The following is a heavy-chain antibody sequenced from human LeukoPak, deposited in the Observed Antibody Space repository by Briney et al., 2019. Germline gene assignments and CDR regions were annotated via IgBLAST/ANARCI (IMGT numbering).Heavy chain of an antibody. CDR2: INHFGST. CDR3: ARGYRAPQTFYSYHYFDS. J-gene: IGHJ4*02. V-gene: IGHV4-34*01. Sequence: SETLSLTCAVYGVSFSGYYWSWIRQPPGKGLEWIGEINHFGSTNYNPSLKSRVTISGDTSKNQFSLKVNSVTAADTAVYYCARGYRAPQTFYSYHYFDSWAQGILVTVSS. D-gene: IGHD5-18*01. CDR1: GVSFSGYY.